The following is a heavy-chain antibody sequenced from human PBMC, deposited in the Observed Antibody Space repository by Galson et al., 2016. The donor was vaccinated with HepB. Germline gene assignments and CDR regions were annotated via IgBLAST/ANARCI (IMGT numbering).Heavy chain of an antibody. Sequence: SLRLSCAATGFNFSDYYMNWIRQAPGKGLEWISYISKSGDSMLYADSVRRRFTISRDNVKKSLYLQMTNLRAEDTAVYYCAQYYYDSSGYVEYFQNWGQGSRVTVSS. V-gene: IGHV3-11*01. J-gene: IGHJ1*01. CDR1: GFNFSDYY. D-gene: IGHD3-22*01. CDR3: AQYYYDSSGYVEYFQN. CDR2: ISKSGDSM.